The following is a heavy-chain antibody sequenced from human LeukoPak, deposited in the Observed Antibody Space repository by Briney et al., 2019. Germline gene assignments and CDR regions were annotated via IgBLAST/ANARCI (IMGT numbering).Heavy chain of an antibody. J-gene: IGHJ4*02. D-gene: IGHD6-13*01. V-gene: IGHV5-51*01. CDR3: ARPVAAAGPFDY. Sequence: GESLQISCKGSGYRFTSYWIGWVRQMPGKGLEWMGIIYPGDSDTRYSPSFQGQVTISADKSISTASLQWSSLKASDTAMYYCARPVAAAGPFDYWGQGTLVTVSS. CDR2: IYPGDSDT. CDR1: GYRFTSYW.